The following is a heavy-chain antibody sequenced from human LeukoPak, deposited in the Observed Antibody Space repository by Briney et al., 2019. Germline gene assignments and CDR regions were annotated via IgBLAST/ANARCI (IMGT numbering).Heavy chain of an antibody. CDR1: GVSISSYY. CDR2: IYYSGST. J-gene: IGHJ6*02. V-gene: IGHV4-59*01. Sequence: SETLSLTCTVSGVSISSYYWSWIRQPPGKGLEWIGYIYYSGSTNYNPSLKSRVTISVDTSKNQFSLKLSSVTAADTAVYYCARGRSYYYYGMDVWGQGTTVTVSS. CDR3: ARGRSYYYYGMDV.